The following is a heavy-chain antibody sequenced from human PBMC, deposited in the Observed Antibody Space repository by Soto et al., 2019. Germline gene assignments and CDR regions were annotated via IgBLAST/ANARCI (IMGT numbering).Heavy chain of an antibody. V-gene: IGHV4-34*01. CDR1: GGSFSGYY. Sequence: SETQSLTCAVYGGSFSGYYWSWIRQPPGKGLEWIGEINHSGSTNYNPSLKSRVTISVDTSKNQFSLKLSSVTAADTAVYYCARAYYYGSGSYWVDYYYGMDVWGQGTTVT. D-gene: IGHD3-10*01. CDR2: INHSGST. J-gene: IGHJ6*02. CDR3: ARAYYYGSGSYWVDYYYGMDV.